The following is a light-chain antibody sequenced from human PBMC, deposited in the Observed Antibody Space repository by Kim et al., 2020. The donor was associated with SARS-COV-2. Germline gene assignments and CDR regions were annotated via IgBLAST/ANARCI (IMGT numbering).Light chain of an antibody. J-gene: IGLJ3*02. CDR2: VNSDGSH. Sequence: QPVLTQSPSASASLGASVKLTCTLSSGHSSYAIAWHQQQPEKGPRYLMKVNSDGSHTKGDGIPDRFSGFSSGAERYLTISSLQSEDEADYYCQTWGTGIRVFRGGTKVTVL. CDR1: SGHSSYA. CDR3: QTWGTGIRV. V-gene: IGLV4-69*01.